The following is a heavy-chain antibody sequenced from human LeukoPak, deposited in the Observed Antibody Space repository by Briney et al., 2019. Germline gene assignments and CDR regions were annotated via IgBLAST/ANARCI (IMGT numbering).Heavy chain of an antibody. V-gene: IGHV3-53*04. Sequence: GGSLRLSCAASGFTVSSNYMSWVRQAPGKGLEWVSVIYPGGSTYYANSVKGRFTISRHNSENTLDLQMNSLRVEDTAVYYCARGPWAAAGGSIDGLDIWGQGTMVTVSS. CDR3: ARGPWAAAGGSIDGLDI. CDR1: GFTVSSNY. J-gene: IGHJ3*02. D-gene: IGHD6-13*01. CDR2: IYPGGST.